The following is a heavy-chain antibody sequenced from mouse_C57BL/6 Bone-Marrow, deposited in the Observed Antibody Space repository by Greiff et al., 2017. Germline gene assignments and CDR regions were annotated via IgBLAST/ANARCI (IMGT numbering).Heavy chain of an antibody. J-gene: IGHJ2*01. CDR3: ARGSPPYYDGSSFDY. CDR2: IYPRSGNT. Sequence: QVQLQQSGAELARPGASVKLSCKASGYTFTSYGISWVQQRTGQGLEWIGEIYPRSGNTYYNEKFKGQATLTADKSSSTAYMELRSLTSEESAVYFCARGSPPYYDGSSFDYWGQGTTLTVSA. D-gene: IGHD1-1*01. V-gene: IGHV1-81*01. CDR1: GYTFTSYG.